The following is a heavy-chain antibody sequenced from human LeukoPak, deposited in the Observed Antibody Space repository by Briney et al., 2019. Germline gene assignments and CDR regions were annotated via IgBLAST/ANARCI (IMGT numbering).Heavy chain of an antibody. J-gene: IGHJ4*02. CDR3: ARTPGGCSGGSCYSGSFDY. CDR1: GITFSSYA. Sequence: PGGSLRLSCAASGITFSSYAMSWVRQAPGKGLEWVSGISGSGGSTYYADSVKGRFTTSRDNSKNTLYLQMNSLRAEDTAVYYCARTPGGCSGGSCYSGSFDYWGQGTLVTVSS. CDR2: ISGSGGST. V-gene: IGHV3-23*01. D-gene: IGHD2-15*01.